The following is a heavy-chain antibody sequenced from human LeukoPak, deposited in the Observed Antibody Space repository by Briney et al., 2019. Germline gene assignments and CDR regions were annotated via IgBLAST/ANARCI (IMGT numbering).Heavy chain of an antibody. CDR3: ARDLSYYGMDV. D-gene: IGHD2/OR15-2a*01. V-gene: IGHV3-53*01. Sequence: GGSLRLSCAASGFTVSSNYMSWVRQAPGKGLEWVSVIYRGGSTYYADSVKGRFTISRDNSKNTLYLQMNSLRAEDTAVYYCARDLSYYGMDVWGQGTTVTVSS. CDR1: GFTVSSNY. CDR2: IYRGGST. J-gene: IGHJ6*02.